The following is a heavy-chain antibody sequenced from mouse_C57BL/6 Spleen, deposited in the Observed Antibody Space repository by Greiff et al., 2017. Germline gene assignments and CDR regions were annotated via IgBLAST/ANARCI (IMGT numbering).Heavy chain of an antibody. Sequence: VKLQQPGAELVKPGASVKLSCKASGYTFTSYWMQWVKQRPGQGLEWIGEIDPSDSYTNYNQKFKGKATLTVDTSSSTAYMQLSSLTSEDSAVYYCARGGKDSSGSDWGQGTTLTVSS. D-gene: IGHD3-2*02. CDR3: ARGGKDSSGSD. CDR1: GYTFTSYW. V-gene: IGHV1-50*01. J-gene: IGHJ2*01. CDR2: IDPSDSYT.